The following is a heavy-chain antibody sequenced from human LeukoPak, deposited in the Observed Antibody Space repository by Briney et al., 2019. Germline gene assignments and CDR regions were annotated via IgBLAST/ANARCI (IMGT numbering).Heavy chain of an antibody. CDR3: ARFITFGGVIVRDY. D-gene: IGHD3-16*02. V-gene: IGHV4-59*01. CDR2: IYYSGST. Sequence: PSETLSLTCTVSGGSISSYYWSWIRQPPGKGLEWIGYIYYSGSTNYNPSLKSRVTISVDTSKNQFSLKLSSVTAADTAVYYCARFITFGGVIVRDYWGQGTLVTVSS. J-gene: IGHJ4*02. CDR1: GGSISSYY.